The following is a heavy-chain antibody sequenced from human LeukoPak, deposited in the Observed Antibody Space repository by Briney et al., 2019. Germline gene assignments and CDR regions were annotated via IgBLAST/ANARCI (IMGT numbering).Heavy chain of an antibody. D-gene: IGHD6-13*01. CDR2: IYSGGST. Sequence: SETLSLTCAVSGGPISATTYYWGWIRQTTGKGLEWIGSIYSGGSTYYNPSLKSRVTISVDTSKNQFSLKLSSVTAADTAVYYCARVRSSSWYYDAFDIWGQGTMVTVSS. V-gene: IGHV4-39*07. CDR1: GGPISATTYY. J-gene: IGHJ3*02. CDR3: ARVRSSSWYYDAFDI.